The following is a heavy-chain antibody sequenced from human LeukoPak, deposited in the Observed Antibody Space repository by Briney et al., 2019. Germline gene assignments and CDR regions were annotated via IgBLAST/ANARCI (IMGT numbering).Heavy chain of an antibody. V-gene: IGHV1-69*05. CDR2: IIPIFGTA. D-gene: IGHD3-22*01. CDR1: GGTFSSYA. J-gene: IGHJ4*02. CDR3: ARATVYDSSGYNFDY. Sequence: ASVKVSCKASGGTFSSYAISWVRRAPGQGLEWMGRIIPIFGTANYAQKFQGRVTITTDESTSTAYMELSSLRSEDTAVYYCARATVYDSSGYNFDYWGQGTLVAVSS.